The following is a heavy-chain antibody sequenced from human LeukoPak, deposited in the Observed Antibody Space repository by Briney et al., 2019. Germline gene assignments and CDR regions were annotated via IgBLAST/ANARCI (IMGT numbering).Heavy chain of an antibody. V-gene: IGHV4-30-2*01. CDR2: IYHSGST. CDR3: ARDLRYCSGGNCFSGNWFDP. CDR1: GGSISSGGYS. J-gene: IGHJ5*02. Sequence: SETLSLTCAVSGGSISSGGYSWSWIRQPPGKGLEWIGYIYHSGSTNYNPSLKSRVTISVDTSKNQFSLKLSSVTAADTAVYYCARDLRYCSGGNCFSGNWFDPWGQGTLVTVSS. D-gene: IGHD2-15*01.